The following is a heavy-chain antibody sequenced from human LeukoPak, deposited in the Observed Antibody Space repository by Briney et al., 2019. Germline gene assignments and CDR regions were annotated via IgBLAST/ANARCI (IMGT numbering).Heavy chain of an antibody. CDR3: AKDKGAYYYDSSGYHGAYFDY. D-gene: IGHD3-22*01. Sequence: GGSLRLSCAASGFTFDDYAMHWVRQAPGEGLEWVSGISWNSGSIGYADSVKGRFTISRDNAKNSLYLQMNSLRAEDTALYYCAKDKGAYYYDSSGYHGAYFDYWGQGTLVTVSS. CDR1: GFTFDDYA. V-gene: IGHV3-9*01. J-gene: IGHJ4*02. CDR2: ISWNSGSI.